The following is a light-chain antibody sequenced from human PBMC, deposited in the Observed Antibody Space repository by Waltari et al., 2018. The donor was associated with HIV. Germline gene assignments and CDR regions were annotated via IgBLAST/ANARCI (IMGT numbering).Light chain of an antibody. CDR3: CSYAGSSTFAV. CDR2: DVT. J-gene: IGLJ2*01. Sequence: QSALTQPASMSGSPGQSITISCTGTSSDVGGYNYVSWYQQHPGNAPKLMIYDVTKRPSGVSKRFSGSKSGNTASLTISGLQAEDEAEYYCCSYAGSSTFAVFGGGTKLTVL. V-gene: IGLV2-23*02. CDR1: SSDVGGYNY.